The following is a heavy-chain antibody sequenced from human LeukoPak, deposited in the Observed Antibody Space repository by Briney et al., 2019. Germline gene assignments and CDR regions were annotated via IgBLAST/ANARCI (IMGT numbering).Heavy chain of an antibody. J-gene: IGHJ4*02. Sequence: PGGSLRLSCAASGFTFSSYAMSWVRQAPGKGLEWVSAISGSGGSTYYADSVKGRFTISRDNCKNTLYLQMNSLRAEDTAVYYCAKKSGRGYSYGRNYFDYWGQGTLVTVSS. CDR1: GFTFSSYA. D-gene: IGHD5-18*01. CDR2: ISGSGGST. V-gene: IGHV3-23*01. CDR3: AKKSGRGYSYGRNYFDY.